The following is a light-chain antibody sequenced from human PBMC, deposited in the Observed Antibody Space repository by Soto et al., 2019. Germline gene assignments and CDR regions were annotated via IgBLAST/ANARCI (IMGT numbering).Light chain of an antibody. CDR1: HGIRSY. CDR3: RQSYSTSPIT. CDR2: AAS. J-gene: IGKJ5*01. V-gene: IGKV1-39*01. Sequence: DIQMTQFPSSLSASVRDRVTITCRASHGIRSYLNWCQQKTWRARRSLIYAASSLQSGVPSRFSGRGSATAFTLPTSSLQPADFATYYCRQSYSTSPITFGQGTRLEIK.